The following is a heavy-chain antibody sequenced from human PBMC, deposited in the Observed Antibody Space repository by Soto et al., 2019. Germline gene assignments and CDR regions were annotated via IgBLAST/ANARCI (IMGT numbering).Heavy chain of an antibody. CDR1: TGSIVGYD. J-gene: IGHJ5*02. Sequence: ALETLCLSWSVATGSIVGYDGSWIRKPPGKGLEWIGYIYSSGSTNYNPSLKSRVSISVDTSKNQFSLKLSSVTAADTALYYCARDCSSTTCPQGGWSWFDPWGQAILGTVSS. D-gene: IGHD2-2*01. V-gene: IGHV4-59*01. CDR3: ARDCSSTTCPQGGWSWFDP. CDR2: IYSSGST.